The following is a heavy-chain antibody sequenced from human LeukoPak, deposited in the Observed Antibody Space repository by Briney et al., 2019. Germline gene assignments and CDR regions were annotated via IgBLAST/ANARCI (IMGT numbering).Heavy chain of an antibody. D-gene: IGHD2-21*02. J-gene: IGHJ4*02. Sequence: VSGPCPLHPMPTLTLSVVTTGVSASTRGVGVGWIRQPPGKALKWLALIYWNDDKSYSPSLKSRLTIAKDTSNNQVDLTMTNMDPVDTATYYCAHRRASNLVTLDSWGQGTLVTVSS. CDR2: IYWNDDK. CDR3: AHRRASNLVTLDS. CDR1: GVSASTRGVG. V-gene: IGHV2-5*01.